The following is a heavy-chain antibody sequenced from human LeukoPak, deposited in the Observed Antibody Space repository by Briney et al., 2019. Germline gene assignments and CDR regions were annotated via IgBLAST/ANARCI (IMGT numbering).Heavy chain of an antibody. CDR3: ARFHDFWR. V-gene: IGHV3-23*01. CDR1: GFTFSYYD. D-gene: IGHD3-3*01. CDR2: ISGRGDVT. Sequence: GGSLRLSCAASGFTFSYYDMSWFAKTPGKGLEWVSSISGRGDVTYYADSLKGRFTISRDNSKNTLYLQMNGLRAEDTALYYCARFHDFWRWGQGTLVTVSS. J-gene: IGHJ4*02.